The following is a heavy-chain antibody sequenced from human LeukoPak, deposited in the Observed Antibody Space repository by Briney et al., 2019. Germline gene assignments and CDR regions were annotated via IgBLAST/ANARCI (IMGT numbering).Heavy chain of an antibody. D-gene: IGHD1/OR15-1a*01. CDR1: GYTFTSHF. CDR2: INPESGNT. Sequence: ASVKVSCKASGYTFTSHFMHWVRQAPGQGLEWMGIINPESGNTAYAQKLQGRITMTGDTSTSTVYMELSSLRSEDTAMYYCAKDGNWNNVPGDYYYMDVWGKGTTVAVSS. J-gene: IGHJ6*03. V-gene: IGHV1-46*01. CDR3: AKDGNWNNVPGDYYYMDV.